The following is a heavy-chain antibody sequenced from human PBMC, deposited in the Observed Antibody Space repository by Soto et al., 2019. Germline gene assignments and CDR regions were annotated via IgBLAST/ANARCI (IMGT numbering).Heavy chain of an antibody. Sequence: EVQLVESGGGLVQPGGSLRLSCTASGFSLSDHYVDWVRQAPGKGLEWVGRSSNKANSYTTEYAASVRGRFTISRDDSRNSLYLQMDSLKTEDTAVYYCASDLTAAGTYAVDYWGQGTLVTVSS. D-gene: IGHD6-13*01. CDR1: GFSLSDHY. V-gene: IGHV3-72*01. J-gene: IGHJ4*02. CDR2: SSNKANSYTT. CDR3: ASDLTAAGTYAVDY.